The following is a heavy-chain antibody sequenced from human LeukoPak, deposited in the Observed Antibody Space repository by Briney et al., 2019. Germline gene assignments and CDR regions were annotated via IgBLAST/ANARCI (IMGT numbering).Heavy chain of an antibody. Sequence: SETLSLTCTVSGGSIRSYYWSLIRQPPGKGLEWIGHIYSSGSTNYNPSLKSRVTMSVDTSKNQFSLKLTSVTAADTAVYYCARDDYGDFYFDYWGQGTLVTVSS. D-gene: IGHD4-17*01. CDR3: ARDDYGDFYFDY. J-gene: IGHJ4*02. CDR2: IYSSGST. CDR1: GGSIRSYY. V-gene: IGHV4-4*07.